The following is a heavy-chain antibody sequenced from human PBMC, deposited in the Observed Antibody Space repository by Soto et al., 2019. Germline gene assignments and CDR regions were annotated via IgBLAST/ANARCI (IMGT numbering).Heavy chain of an antibody. CDR2: VKSKTDGGTI. V-gene: IGHV3-15*01. CDR3: IGTYSGSSMRFDY. CDR1: GFTFSNAW. J-gene: IGHJ4*02. Sequence: EVHLVESGGGLVKPGGSLRLSCAASGFTFSNAWMTWVRQAPGKGLEWVGRVKSKTDGGTIDYAAPVKDRFTISRDDSKNTLYLQMNSLKTEDTAVYYCIGTYSGSSMRFDYWGQGTLVTVSS. D-gene: IGHD5-12*01.